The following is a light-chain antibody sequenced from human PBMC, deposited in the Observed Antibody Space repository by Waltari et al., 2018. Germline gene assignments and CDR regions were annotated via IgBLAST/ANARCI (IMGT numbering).Light chain of an antibody. Sequence: QSALTQPASVSGSPGQSITISCTGTSSDVGGYNYVSWYQQLPGKAPKLVIYEVTSRPSGVSNRFSGSKSGNTASLTISGLQAEDEADYYCNSYTSSATWVFGGGTKLTVL. CDR2: EVT. CDR3: NSYTSSATWV. J-gene: IGLJ3*02. CDR1: SSDVGGYNY. V-gene: IGLV2-14*01.